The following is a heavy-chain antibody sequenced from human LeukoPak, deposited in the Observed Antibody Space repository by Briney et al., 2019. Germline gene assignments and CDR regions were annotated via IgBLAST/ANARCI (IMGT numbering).Heavy chain of an antibody. D-gene: IGHD3-22*01. CDR1: GFTFSNAW. Sequence: TGGSLRLSCAASGFTFSNAWMSWVRQAPGKGLEWVGRIKSKTDGGTTDYAAPVKGRFTISRDDSKNTLYLQMNSLKTEDTAVYHCTTRGGRGHYYDSSGYPHWGQGTLVTVSS. J-gene: IGHJ4*02. CDR2: IKSKTDGGTT. CDR3: TTRGGRGHYYDSSGYPH. V-gene: IGHV3-15*01.